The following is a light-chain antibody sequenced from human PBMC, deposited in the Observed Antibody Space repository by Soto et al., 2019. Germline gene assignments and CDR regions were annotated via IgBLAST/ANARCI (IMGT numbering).Light chain of an antibody. CDR1: QGISNY. V-gene: IGKV1-NL1*01. CDR3: QQYGSSPLYT. J-gene: IGKJ2*01. Sequence: DIQMTQSPSSLSASVGDRVTITCRASQGISNYLAWYQQKPGKVPKLLIYGASSRATGIPDRFSGSGSGTDFTLTISRLEPEDFAVYYCQQYGSSPLYTFGQGTKLEIK. CDR2: GAS.